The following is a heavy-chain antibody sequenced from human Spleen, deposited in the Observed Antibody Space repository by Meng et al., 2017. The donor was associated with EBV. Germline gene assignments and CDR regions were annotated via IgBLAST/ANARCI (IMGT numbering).Heavy chain of an antibody. D-gene: IGHD3-10*01. V-gene: IGHV1-3*01. CDR1: GYTFTDYA. CDR3: ARLPGLDY. Sequence: SGAWWTKPVASVKGSCKASGYTFTDYAMHWVRQAPGHRLEWMGWINVVNGDTKYSHKFQDRVTITRDTSANTVYMELTSLTSEDTAIYYCARLPGLDYWGPGTLVTVSS. J-gene: IGHJ4*02. CDR2: INVVNGDT.